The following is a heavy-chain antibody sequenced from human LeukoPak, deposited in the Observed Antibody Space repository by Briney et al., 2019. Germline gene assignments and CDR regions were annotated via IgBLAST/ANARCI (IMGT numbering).Heavy chain of an antibody. V-gene: IGHV3-30*18. J-gene: IGHJ5*02. CDR2: ISYGGSNK. Sequence: GGSLRLSCAASGFTFSSYGMHWVRQAPDKGLEWVAVISYGGSNKYYADSVKGRFTISRDNSKNTLYLQMNSLRTEDTAVYYCAKIGSAGTLLYWFDPWGQGTLVTVSS. CDR1: GFTFSSYG. CDR3: AKIGSAGTLLYWFDP. D-gene: IGHD1/OR15-1a*01.